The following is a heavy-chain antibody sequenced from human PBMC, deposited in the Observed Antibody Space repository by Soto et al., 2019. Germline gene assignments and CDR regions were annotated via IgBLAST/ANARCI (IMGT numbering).Heavy chain of an antibody. Sequence: SQTLSLTCAISGDSVSSNSAAWNWIRQSPSRGLEWLGRTYYRSKWYNDYAVSVKSRITINPDTSKNQFSLQLNSVTPEDTAVYYCARMYYYDSSGYAYNCFDPWGQGTLVTVSS. D-gene: IGHD3-22*01. CDR3: ARMYYYDSSGYAYNCFDP. CDR1: GDSVSSNSAA. V-gene: IGHV6-1*01. CDR2: TYYRSKWYN. J-gene: IGHJ5*02.